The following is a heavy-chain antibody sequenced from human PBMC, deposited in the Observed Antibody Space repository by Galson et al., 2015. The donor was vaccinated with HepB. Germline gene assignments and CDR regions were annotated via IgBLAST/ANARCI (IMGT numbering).Heavy chain of an antibody. CDR1: GYTFTDYV. D-gene: IGHD3-3*01. J-gene: IGHJ6*03. Sequence: CKASGYTFTDYVVNWVRQAPGQGLEWMGWMNTNTGKPTYAPGFAGRFVFSLDTSVTTAYLQIGSLETDDTAVYYCARSPLRFLDWLPYYDYYYMDVWGEGTTVTVSS. CDR2: MNTNTGKP. V-gene: IGHV7-4-1*01. CDR3: ARSPLRFLDWLPYYDYYYMDV.